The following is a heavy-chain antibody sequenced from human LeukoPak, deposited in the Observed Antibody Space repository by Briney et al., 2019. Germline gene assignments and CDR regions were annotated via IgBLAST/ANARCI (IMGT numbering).Heavy chain of an antibody. V-gene: IGHV1-69*06. J-gene: IGHJ3*02. CDR3: ASPRYYGSGNGHDAFDI. CDR2: IIPIFGTA. D-gene: IGHD3-10*01. Sequence: SVKVSCKASGGTFSSYAISWVRQAPGQGLEWMGGIIPIFGTANYAQKFQGRVTITADKSTSTDYMELSSLRSEDTAVYYCASPRYYGSGNGHDAFDIWGRGTMVTVSS. CDR1: GGTFSSYA.